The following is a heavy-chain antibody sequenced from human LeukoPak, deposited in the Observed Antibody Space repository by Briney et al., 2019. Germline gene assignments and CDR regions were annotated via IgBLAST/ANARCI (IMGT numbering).Heavy chain of an antibody. CDR2: IWSHGGNI. CDR3: ARDIGDCSGGGCYSDYFDY. V-gene: IGHV3-33*01. Sequence: GGSLRLSCGASGFTFNTSGMHWVRQAPGKGLEWVALIWSHGGNIHYADSVKGRFTISRDNSKNTLYLQMNSLRAEDTAVYYCARDIGDCSGGGCYSDYFDYWGQGTTVTVSS. J-gene: IGHJ4*03. CDR1: GFTFNTSG. D-gene: IGHD2-15*01.